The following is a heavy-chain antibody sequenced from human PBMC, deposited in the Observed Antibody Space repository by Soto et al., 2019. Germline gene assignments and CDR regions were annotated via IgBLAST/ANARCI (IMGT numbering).Heavy chain of an antibody. V-gene: IGHV4-59*08. Sequence: PSETLSLTCGVYGGSFSGYYWSWIRQPPGKGLEWIGYIYYSGSTNYNPSLKSRVTISVDTSKNQFSLKLSSVTAADTAVYYCARHHDSWGQGTLVTVSS. CDR1: GGSFSGYY. CDR2: IYYSGST. CDR3: ARHHDS. J-gene: IGHJ4*02.